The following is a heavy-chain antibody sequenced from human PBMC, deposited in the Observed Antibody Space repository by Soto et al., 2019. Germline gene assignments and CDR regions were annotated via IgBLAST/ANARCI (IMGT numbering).Heavy chain of an antibody. CDR1: GGSISSYY. J-gene: IGHJ6*02. D-gene: IGHD3-10*01. CDR3: ARSGGSGSYYIGPHGMDV. Sequence: PSETLSLTCTVSGGSISSYYWSWIRQPPAKGLVWIGNIYSSGSTHYNHSLNSRVPISIDTATNQFSLNLSSVTAADTAVYYCARSGGSGSYYIGPHGMDVWGQGTTVTVSS. V-gene: IGHV4-4*08. CDR2: IYSSGST.